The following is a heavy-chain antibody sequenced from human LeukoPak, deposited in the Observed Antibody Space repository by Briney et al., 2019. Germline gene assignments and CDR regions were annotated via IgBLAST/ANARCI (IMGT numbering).Heavy chain of an antibody. D-gene: IGHD3-10*01. V-gene: IGHV4-39*07. CDR2: IYYSGST. J-gene: IGHJ4*02. CDR3: AKGIGAGIPGLFDY. Sequence: SETLSLTCTVSGGSISSSSYYWGWIRQPPGKGLEWIGSIYYSGSTYYNPSLKSRVTISVDTSKNQFSLKLSSVTAADTAVYYCAKGIGAGIPGLFDYWGQGTLVTVSS. CDR1: GGSISSSSYY.